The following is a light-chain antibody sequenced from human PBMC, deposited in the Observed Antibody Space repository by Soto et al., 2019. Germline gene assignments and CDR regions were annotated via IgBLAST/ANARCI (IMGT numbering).Light chain of an antibody. CDR1: QDISNY. CDR2: ETS. V-gene: IGKV1-33*01. Sequence: DIQMTQSPSTLSASVGDRVTITCQASQDISNYLNWYQHKPGKAPKLLIYETSNLETGVPSRFSGGGSGTDFSFTITSLQPEDLATYYCQQYASLPYTFGQGTKLDIK. J-gene: IGKJ2*01. CDR3: QQYASLPYT.